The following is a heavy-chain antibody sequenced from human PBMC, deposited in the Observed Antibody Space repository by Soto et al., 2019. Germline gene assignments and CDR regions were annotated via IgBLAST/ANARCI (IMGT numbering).Heavy chain of an antibody. CDR2: ISSSSSYI. V-gene: IGHV3-21*01. CDR1: GFTFSSYS. J-gene: IGHJ6*02. D-gene: IGHD2-15*01. Sequence: EVQLVESGGGLVKPGGSLRLSCAASGFTFSSYSMNWVRQAPGKGLEWVSSISSSSSYIYYADSVKGRFTISRDNAKNSMYQKMDSLRAEHTAVYYCARDGGNSSPHYYVCMVVVLGQGTTVTVSS. CDR3: ARDGGNSSPHYYVCMVVV.